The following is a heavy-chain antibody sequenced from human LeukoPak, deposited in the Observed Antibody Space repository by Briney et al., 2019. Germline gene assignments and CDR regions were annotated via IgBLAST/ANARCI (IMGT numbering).Heavy chain of an antibody. V-gene: IGHV1-18*01. J-gene: IGHJ5*02. Sequence: ASVKVSCKASGYTLRSYGITWVRQAPGQGLEGMGWISAYNGNTNYAQKLQGRVTMTTDTSTSTAYMELRSLRSDDTAVYSCARWYSADYYGSGSPFDPWGQGTLVTVSS. CDR2: ISAYNGNT. D-gene: IGHD3-10*01. CDR1: GYTLRSYG. CDR3: ARWYSADYYGSGSPFDP.